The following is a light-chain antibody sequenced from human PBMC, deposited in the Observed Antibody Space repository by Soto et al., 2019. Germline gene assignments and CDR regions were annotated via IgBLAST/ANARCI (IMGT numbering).Light chain of an antibody. Sequence: DIQMTQSPSSLSASVGDRVSITCRASQSISTYLNWYQQKPGKGPRLLIDAASSLQSGVPSRFSGSGSGTDFTLTISSLQPEDFATYYCQHSYSAPWTFGQGTKVEIK. V-gene: IGKV1-39*01. J-gene: IGKJ1*01. CDR3: QHSYSAPWT. CDR1: QSISTY. CDR2: AAS.